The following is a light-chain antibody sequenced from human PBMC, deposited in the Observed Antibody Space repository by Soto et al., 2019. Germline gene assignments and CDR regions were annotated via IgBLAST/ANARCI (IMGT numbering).Light chain of an antibody. CDR3: SSYTTRSTYV. V-gene: IGLV2-14*01. CDR2: AVT. J-gene: IGLJ1*01. CDR1: SSDVGRFNF. Sequence: QSALTQPASVSGSPGQSITISCTGTSSDVGRFNFVSWFQQHPGKAPKLLIYAVTKRPSGVSNRFSGSKSGNTASLTISGLQTEDEADYYCSSYTTRSTYVFGTGTKLTVL.